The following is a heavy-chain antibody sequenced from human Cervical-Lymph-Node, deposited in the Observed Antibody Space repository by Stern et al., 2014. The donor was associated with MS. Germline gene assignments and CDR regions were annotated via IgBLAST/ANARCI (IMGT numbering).Heavy chain of an antibody. Sequence: EVQLVESGGGLIQPGGSLRLSCAASGFTVSSNHMSWVRQAPGQGLEWISVIYSGGSTYYADSVKGRFTISRDNSKNTLYLQMNSLRAEDTAVYYCARVLGFGELSYWGQGTLVTVSS. CDR2: IYSGGST. CDR1: GFTVSSNH. CDR3: ARVLGFGELSY. J-gene: IGHJ4*02. V-gene: IGHV3-53*01. D-gene: IGHD3-10*01.